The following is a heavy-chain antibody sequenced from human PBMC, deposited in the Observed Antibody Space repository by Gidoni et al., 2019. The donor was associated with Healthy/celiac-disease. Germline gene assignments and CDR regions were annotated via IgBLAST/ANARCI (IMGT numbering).Heavy chain of an antibody. V-gene: IGHV3-7*05. CDR2: IKQDGSEK. Sequence: EVQLVESGGGLVQPGGSLRLSCAASGFTFSSYWMSWGRQAPGKGLEWVANIKQDGSEKYYVDSVKGRFTISRDNAKNSLYLQMNSLRAEDTAVYYCAREGGFYYDSSGYYNPYYFDYWGQGTLVTVSS. CDR3: AREGGFYYDSSGYYNPYYFDY. D-gene: IGHD3-22*01. J-gene: IGHJ4*02. CDR1: GFTFSSYW.